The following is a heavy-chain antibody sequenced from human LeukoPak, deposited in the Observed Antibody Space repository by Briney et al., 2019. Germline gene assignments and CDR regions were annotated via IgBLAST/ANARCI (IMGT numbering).Heavy chain of an antibody. D-gene: IGHD6-13*01. Sequence: SETLSLTCAVYGGSFSGYYWSWIRQPPGKGLEWIGEINHSGSTNYNPSLKSRVTISVDTSKNQFSLKLSSVTAADTAVYYCARERIAAAGIFSHWGQGTLVTVSS. V-gene: IGHV4-34*01. J-gene: IGHJ1*01. CDR1: GGSFSGYY. CDR3: ARERIAAAGIFSH. CDR2: INHSGST.